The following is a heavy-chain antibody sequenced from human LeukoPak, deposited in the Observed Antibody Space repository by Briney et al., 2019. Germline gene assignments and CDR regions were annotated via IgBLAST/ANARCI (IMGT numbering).Heavy chain of an antibody. CDR3: AREERHYYGSGSSDAFDI. Sequence: PSETLSLTCTVSGGSISSYYWSWIRQPPGKGLEWIGYIYYSGSTNYNPSLKSRVTISVDTSKNQFSLKLSSVTAADTAVYYCAREERHYYGSGSSDAFDIWGQGTMVTVSS. V-gene: IGHV4-59*01. J-gene: IGHJ3*02. CDR1: GGSISSYY. CDR2: IYYSGST. D-gene: IGHD3-10*01.